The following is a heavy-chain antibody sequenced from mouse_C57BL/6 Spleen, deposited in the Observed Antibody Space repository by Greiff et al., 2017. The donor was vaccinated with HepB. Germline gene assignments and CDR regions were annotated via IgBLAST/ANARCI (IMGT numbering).Heavy chain of an antibody. J-gene: IGHJ2*01. CDR1: GYTFTDYY. V-gene: IGHV1-76*01. CDR2: IYPGSGNT. Sequence: VQLQQSGAELVRPGASVKLSCKASGYTFTDYYINWVKQRPGQGLEWIARIYPGSGNTYYNEKFKGKATLTAEKSSSTAYMQLSSLTSEDSAVYFCARGGAYWGQGTTLTVSS. CDR3: ARGGAY.